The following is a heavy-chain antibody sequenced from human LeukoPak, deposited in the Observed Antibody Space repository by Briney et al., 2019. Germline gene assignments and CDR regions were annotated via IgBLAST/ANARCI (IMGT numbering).Heavy chain of an antibody. D-gene: IGHD3-16*02. Sequence: GGSLRLSCAASGFTFSSYAMHWVRQAPGKGLEWVAVISYDGSNKYYADSVKGRFTISRDSSKNTLYLQMNSLRAEDTAVYYCAKSPYDYVWGSYRYMEYFDYWGQGTLVTVSS. CDR3: AKSPYDYVWGSYRYMEYFDY. V-gene: IGHV3-30*18. CDR1: GFTFSSYA. J-gene: IGHJ4*02. CDR2: ISYDGSNK.